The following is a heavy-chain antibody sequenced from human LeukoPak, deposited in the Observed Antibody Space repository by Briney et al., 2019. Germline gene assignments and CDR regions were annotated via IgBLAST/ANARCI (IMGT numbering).Heavy chain of an antibody. CDR1: EGTFSSYA. V-gene: IGHV1-69*05. D-gene: IGHD5/OR15-5a*01. CDR3: ARESRLGLYFDY. J-gene: IGHJ4*02. Sequence: GASVKVSCKASEGTFSSYAISWVRQAPGQGLEWMGGIIPIFGTANYAQKFQGRVTITTDESTSTAYMELSSLRSEDTAVYYCARESRLGLYFDYWGQGTLVTVSS. CDR2: IIPIFGTA.